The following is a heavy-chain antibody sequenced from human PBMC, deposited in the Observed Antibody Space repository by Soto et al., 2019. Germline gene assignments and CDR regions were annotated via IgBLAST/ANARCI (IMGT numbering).Heavy chain of an antibody. D-gene: IGHD6-19*01. V-gene: IGHV4-39*01. CDR1: GGSISSSSYY. J-gene: IGHJ4*02. Sequence: SETLSLTCTVSGGSISSSSYYWGWIRQPPGKGLEWIGSIYYSGSTYYSPSLKSRVTISVDTSKNQFSLKLSSVTAADTAVYYCAITQGIAVAGDYWGQGTLVTVSS. CDR3: AITQGIAVAGDY. CDR2: IYYSGST.